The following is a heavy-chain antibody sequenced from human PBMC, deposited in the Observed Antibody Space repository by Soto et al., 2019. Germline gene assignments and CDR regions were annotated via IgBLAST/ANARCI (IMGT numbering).Heavy chain of an antibody. J-gene: IGHJ6*02. D-gene: IGHD2-2*01. V-gene: IGHV1-3*01. CDR3: ARVYCSTPTCYGYYAMDV. CDR2: INAGNGNT. CDR1: GYTFTNYA. Sequence: QVPLVQSGPEVKRPGASVKVSCKASGYTFTNYAMHWVRQAPGQRLEWMGWINAGNGNTKYSQSFQGRVTIYRDTAASTAFMELSSLRSEDTAVYYCARVYCSTPTCYGYYAMDVWGQGTTVTVSS.